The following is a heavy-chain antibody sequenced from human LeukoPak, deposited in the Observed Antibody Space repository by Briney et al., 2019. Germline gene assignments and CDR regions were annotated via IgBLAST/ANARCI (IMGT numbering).Heavy chain of an antibody. D-gene: IGHD6-13*01. CDR1: VGTFSRYA. Sequence: ASEKVSCKTSVGTFSRYAISCVRHAPGQGLEWMGRIIPILGIANYAQKFQGRVTITADKSTSTAYMELSSLRSEDTAVYYCALIAAAGLFDYWGQGTLVTVSS. CDR2: IIPILGIA. J-gene: IGHJ4*02. CDR3: ALIAAAGLFDY. V-gene: IGHV1-69*04.